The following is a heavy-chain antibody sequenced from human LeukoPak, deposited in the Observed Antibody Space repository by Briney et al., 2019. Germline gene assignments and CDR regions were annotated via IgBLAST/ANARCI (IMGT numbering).Heavy chain of an antibody. V-gene: IGHV3-66*01. CDR3: ARTLGPKYSSSWYGY. CDR2: ISSGDTT. J-gene: IGHJ4*02. Sequence: GGSLRLSCAASGFTVSRNYMSWVRQAPGKGLEWVSVISSGDTTYYADSVKGRFTISRDNAKNSLYLQMNSLRAEDTAVYYCARTLGPKYSSSWYGYWGQGTLVTVSS. D-gene: IGHD6-13*01. CDR1: GFTVSRNY.